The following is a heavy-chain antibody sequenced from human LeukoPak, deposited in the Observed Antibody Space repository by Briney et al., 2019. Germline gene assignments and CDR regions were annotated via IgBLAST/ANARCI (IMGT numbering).Heavy chain of an antibody. J-gene: IGHJ4*02. D-gene: IGHD3-3*01. CDR2: ISSSSSTI. CDR3: ARVPLRFLEWLLSVDY. CDR1: GFTFSSYS. V-gene: IGHV3-48*02. Sequence: GGSLRLSCAASGFTFSSYSMNWVRQAPGKGLEWVSYISSSSSTIYYADSVKGRFTISRDNAKNSLYLQMNSLRDEDTAVYYCARVPLRFLEWLLSVDYWGQGTLVTVSS.